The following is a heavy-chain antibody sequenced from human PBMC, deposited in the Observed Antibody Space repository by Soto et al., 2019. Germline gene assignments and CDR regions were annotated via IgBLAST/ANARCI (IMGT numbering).Heavy chain of an antibody. D-gene: IGHD6-13*01. Sequence: PSETLSLTCAVYGGSFSDYSWTWIRQPPGKGLEWIGEINHSGSTYYNPSLKSRVTISVDTSKNQFSLKLTSVTAADTAVYYCGRAHRDLQQLVHYYYSMDVWGQGTTVTVSS. CDR1: GGSFSDYS. J-gene: IGHJ6*02. CDR3: GRAHRDLQQLVHYYYSMDV. V-gene: IGHV4-34*01. CDR2: INHSGST.